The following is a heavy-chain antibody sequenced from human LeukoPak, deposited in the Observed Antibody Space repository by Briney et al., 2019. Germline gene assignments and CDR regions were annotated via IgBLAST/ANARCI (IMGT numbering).Heavy chain of an antibody. V-gene: IGHV4-34*01. CDR2: ITHSGST. CDR1: GGSFSGYY. J-gene: IGHJ4*02. Sequence: SETLSLTCAVYGGSFSGYYWSWIRQPPGKGLEWIGEITHSGSTNYNPSLKSRVTISVDTPKNQSSLKLSSVTAAHTAVYYCAIGGAAVFDYWGQGTLVTVSS. CDR3: AIGGAAVFDY. D-gene: IGHD6-13*01.